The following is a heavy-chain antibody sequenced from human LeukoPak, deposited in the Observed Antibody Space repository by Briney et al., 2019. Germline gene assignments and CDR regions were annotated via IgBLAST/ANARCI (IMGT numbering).Heavy chain of an antibody. Sequence: ASVKVSCKASGYTFTSYGISWVRQAPRQGLEWMGWISAYNGNTNYAQKLQGRVTMTTDTSTSTAYMELRSLRSDDTAVYYCARDFWSGYSHYYGMDVWGQGTTVTVPS. J-gene: IGHJ6*02. V-gene: IGHV1-18*01. CDR2: ISAYNGNT. CDR3: ARDFWSGYSHYYGMDV. CDR1: GYTFTSYG. D-gene: IGHD3-3*01.